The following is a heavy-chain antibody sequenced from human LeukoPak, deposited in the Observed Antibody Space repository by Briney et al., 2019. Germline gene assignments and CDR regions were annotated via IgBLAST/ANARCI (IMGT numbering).Heavy chain of an antibody. J-gene: IGHJ4*02. CDR1: GFTFSSYD. Sequence: GGSLRLSCAASGFTFSSYDMHWVRQAPGKGLEWVAVISYDGSNIYYADSVKGRFTISRDNSKNTLYLQVISLRAEDTAVYYCSKGVYYDSSGYLDFWGQGTLVTVSS. CDR3: SKGVYYDSSGYLDF. D-gene: IGHD3-22*01. V-gene: IGHV3-30*18. CDR2: ISYDGSNI.